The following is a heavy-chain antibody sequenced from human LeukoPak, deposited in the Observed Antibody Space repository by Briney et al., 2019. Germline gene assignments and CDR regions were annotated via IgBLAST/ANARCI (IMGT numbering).Heavy chain of an antibody. V-gene: IGHV4-4*02. D-gene: IGHD1-26*01. CDR3: SRESGAVCLFGY. CDR1: GGSISSTNW. Sequence: SETLSLTCGVSGGSISSTNWWSWVRQPPGRGWGWIGEICLTGRTNYNPSLNCPVTMSLDKSRNHLSLSLSSVTAADSAIEYCSRESGAVCLFGYWGQGTLVIVPP. CDR2: ICLTGRT. J-gene: IGHJ4*02.